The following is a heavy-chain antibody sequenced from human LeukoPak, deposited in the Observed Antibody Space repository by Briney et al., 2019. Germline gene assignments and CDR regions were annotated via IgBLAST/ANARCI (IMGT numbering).Heavy chain of an antibody. V-gene: IGHV3-30*18. D-gene: IGHD1-26*01. CDR3: AKIAFSGSYYGGFDY. Sequence: PGRSLRLSCAASGFTFSSYAMHWVRQAPGRGLEWVAVISYDGNNKYYADSVKGRFTISRDNSKSTLYLQVNSLRAEDTAVYYCAKIAFSGSYYGGFDYWGQGTLVTVSS. J-gene: IGHJ4*02. CDR1: GFTFSSYA. CDR2: ISYDGNNK.